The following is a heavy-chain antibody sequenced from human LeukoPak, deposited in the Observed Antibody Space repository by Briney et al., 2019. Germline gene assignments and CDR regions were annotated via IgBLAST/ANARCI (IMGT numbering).Heavy chain of an antibody. Sequence: PGGTLRLSCAASGFIFSSYAMSWVRQAPGKGLEWVSTISGSGGSTYYADSVKGRFTISRDNSKNTLYLQMNSLRAEDTAVYYCAKDIRTVISAFDYWGQGTLVTASS. CDR1: GFIFSSYA. J-gene: IGHJ4*02. V-gene: IGHV3-23*01. CDR3: AKDIRTVISAFDY. CDR2: ISGSGGST. D-gene: IGHD3-10*01.